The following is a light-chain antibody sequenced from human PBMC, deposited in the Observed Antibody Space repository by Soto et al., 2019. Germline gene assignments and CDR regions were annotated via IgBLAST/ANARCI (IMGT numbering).Light chain of an antibody. CDR2: DAS. Sequence: EIVFTQSPGTLSLSPGQRATLSCRASQSVSSSYLAWYQQKPSQAPRLLIHDASSSATGIPDRFSASGSGTDFTLTISSLEPEDFAVYYCQQYVASPYTFGQGTKVDIK. V-gene: IGKV3-20*01. CDR1: QSVSSSY. J-gene: IGKJ2*01. CDR3: QQYVASPYT.